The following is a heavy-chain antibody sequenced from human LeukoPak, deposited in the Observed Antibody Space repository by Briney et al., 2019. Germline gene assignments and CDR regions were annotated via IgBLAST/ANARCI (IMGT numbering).Heavy chain of an antibody. CDR1: GFTFSSYA. CDR2: ISGSGGST. D-gene: IGHD6-19*01. CDR3: AKDLAGNIAVAPETNWFDP. V-gene: IGHV3-23*01. Sequence: GGSLRLSCAASGFTFSSYAMSWVRQAPGKGLEWVSAISGSGGSTYYADSVKGRFTISRDNSKNTLYLQMNSLRAEDTAVYYCAKDLAGNIAVAPETNWFDPWGRGTLVTVSS. J-gene: IGHJ5*02.